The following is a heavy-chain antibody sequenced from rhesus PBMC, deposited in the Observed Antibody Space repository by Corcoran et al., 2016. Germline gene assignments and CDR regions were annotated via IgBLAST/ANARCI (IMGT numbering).Heavy chain of an antibody. V-gene: IGHV4-165*01. CDR3: ARDTAGTVDY. D-gene: IGHD5-24*01. J-gene: IGHJ4*01. CDR1: GGSFRGYH. Sequence: QVQLQESGPGLVKPSETLSLTCAVSGGSFRGYHWGGIRHPPGTGLEWIGYISGSSGSTDYNPSRKSRVTMSADTYKNQFSLKLSSVTAADTAVYYCARDTAGTVDYWGQGVLVTVSS. CDR2: ISGSSGST.